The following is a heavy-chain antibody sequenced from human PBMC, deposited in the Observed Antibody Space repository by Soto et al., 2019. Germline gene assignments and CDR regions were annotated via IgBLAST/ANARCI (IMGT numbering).Heavy chain of an antibody. J-gene: IGHJ4*02. D-gene: IGHD2-21*02. CDR3: VRVAATSPRDLEY. V-gene: IGHV3-72*01. Sequence: GGSLRLSCATSGFTFSDNYMDWVRQAPGKGLEWVARSRNKANSYTTGYAASVKGRFTISRDDSQNSVYLQMDSLKTEDTAVYYCVRVAATSPRDLEYWGQGTLVTVSS. CDR2: SRNKANSYTT. CDR1: GFTFSDNY.